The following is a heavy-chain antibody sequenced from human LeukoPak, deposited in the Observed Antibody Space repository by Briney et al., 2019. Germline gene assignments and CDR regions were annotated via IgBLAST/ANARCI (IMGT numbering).Heavy chain of an antibody. CDR2: IRQDGSAQ. D-gene: IGHD5-12*01. Sequence: GGSLRLSCAASGFTFSDYYMNWVRQAPGKGLEWVANIRQDGSAQFYADSVKGRFTISRDNAKNSLYLQMNSLRDEDTAVYYCARWPYNSGWAIDYWGQGTLVTVSS. J-gene: IGHJ4*02. V-gene: IGHV3-7*01. CDR3: ARWPYNSGWAIDY. CDR1: GFTFSDYY.